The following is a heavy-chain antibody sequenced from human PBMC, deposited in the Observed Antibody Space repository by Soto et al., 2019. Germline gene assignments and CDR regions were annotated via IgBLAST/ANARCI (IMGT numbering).Heavy chain of an antibody. CDR3: ALWGAGTRGFDY. CDR2: IYYSGST. D-gene: IGHD6-19*01. J-gene: IGHJ4*02. V-gene: IGHV4-31*03. CDR1: GGSISSGGYY. Sequence: PSETLSLTCTVSGGSISSGGYYWSWIRQHPGKGLEWIGYIYYSGSTYYNPSLKSRVTISVDTSKNQFSLKLSSVTAADTAVYYCALWGAGTRGFDYWGQGTLVTVSS.